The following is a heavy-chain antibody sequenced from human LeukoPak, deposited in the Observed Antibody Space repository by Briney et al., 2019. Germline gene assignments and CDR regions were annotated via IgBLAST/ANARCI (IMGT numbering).Heavy chain of an antibody. J-gene: IGHJ3*02. V-gene: IGHV3-48*03. D-gene: IGHD5-12*01. CDR1: GFTFSSYE. Sequence: GRSLRLSCAASGFTFSSYEMNWVRQAPGKGLEWVSYIRSSGSSIYYADSVKGRFTISRDNAKNSLYLQMNSLRAEDTAVYYCAKVHSGYDYRGLDAFDIWGQGTMVTVS. CDR3: AKVHSGYDYRGLDAFDI. CDR2: IRSSGSSI.